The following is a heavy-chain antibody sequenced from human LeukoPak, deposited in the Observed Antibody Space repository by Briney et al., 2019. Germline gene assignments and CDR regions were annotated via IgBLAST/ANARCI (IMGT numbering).Heavy chain of an antibody. CDR1: GGSMISYY. CDR3: ARGMQLWVPFDY. J-gene: IGHJ4*02. D-gene: IGHD2-21*01. CDR2: ISDRGST. Sequence: SETLSLTCTVSGGSMISYYWSWIRQTPGKGLEWIAYISDRGSTHYNPSLKSRVTLSVDTSKNQSSLNLSSVTAADTAVYYCARGMQLWVPFDYWGQGTLVTVSS. V-gene: IGHV4-59*01.